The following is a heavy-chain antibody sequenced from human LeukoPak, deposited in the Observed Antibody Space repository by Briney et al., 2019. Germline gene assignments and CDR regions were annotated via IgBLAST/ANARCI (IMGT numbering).Heavy chain of an antibody. J-gene: IGHJ4*02. V-gene: IGHV2-5*01. D-gene: IGHD6-6*01. CDR3: AHSRGRIAARPLFDY. Sequence: ESGPTLVKPTQTLTLTCTFSGFSLSTSGVGVGWIRQPPGKALEWLALIYWNDDKRYSPSLKGRLTITKDTSKNQVVLTMTNMDPVDTATYYCAHSRGRIAARPLFDYWGQGTLVTVSS. CDR2: IYWNDDK. CDR1: GFSLSTSGVG.